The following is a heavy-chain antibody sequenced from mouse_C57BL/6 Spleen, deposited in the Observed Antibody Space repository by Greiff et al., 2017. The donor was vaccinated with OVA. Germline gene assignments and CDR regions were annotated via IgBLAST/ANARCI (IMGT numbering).Heavy chain of an antibody. D-gene: IGHD4-1*01. CDR1: GYSFTGYY. CDR3: ARPLTGTWDFDY. Sequence: EVQRVESGPELVKPGASVKISCKASGYSFTGYYMNWVKQSPEKSLEWIGEINPSTGGTTYNQKFKAKATLTVDKSSSTAYMQLKSLTSEDSAVYYCARPLTGTWDFDYWGQGTTLTVSS. J-gene: IGHJ2*01. CDR2: INPSTGGT. V-gene: IGHV1-42*01.